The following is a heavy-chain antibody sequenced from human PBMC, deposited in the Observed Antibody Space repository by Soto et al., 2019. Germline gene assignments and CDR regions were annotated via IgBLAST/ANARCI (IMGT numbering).Heavy chain of an antibody. CDR3: ARRYGSCFDY. J-gene: IGHJ4*02. D-gene: IGHD5-18*01. CDR2: IYYSGST. Sequence: SETLSLTCTVSGGSISSYYLSWIRQPPRKGLEWIGYIYYSGSTNYNPSLKSRVTISVDTSKNQFSLKLSSVTAADTAVYHSARRYGSCFDYWGQGTLVTVSS. V-gene: IGHV4-59*08. CDR1: GGSISSYY.